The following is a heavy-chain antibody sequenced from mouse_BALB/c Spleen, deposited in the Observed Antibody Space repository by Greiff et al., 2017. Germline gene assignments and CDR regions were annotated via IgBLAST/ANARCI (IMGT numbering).Heavy chain of an antibody. V-gene: IGHV14-3*02. J-gene: IGHJ4*01. CDR2: IDPANGNT. CDR1: GFNIKDTY. CDR3: ARGNYEAMDY. Sequence: EVMLVESGAELVKPGASVKLSCTASGFNIKDTYMHWVKQRPEQGLEWIGRIDPANGNTKYDPKFQGKATITADTSSNTAYLQLSSPTSEDTAVYYCARGNYEAMDYWGQGTSVTVSS. D-gene: IGHD2-1*01.